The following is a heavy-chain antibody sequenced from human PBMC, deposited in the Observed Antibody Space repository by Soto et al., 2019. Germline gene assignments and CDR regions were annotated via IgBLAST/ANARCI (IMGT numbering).Heavy chain of an antibody. CDR3: AKGRGQWLVRFPVDY. D-gene: IGHD6-19*01. J-gene: IGHJ4*02. V-gene: IGHV3-23*01. Sequence: EVQLLESGGGLVQPGGSLRLSCAASGFTFSSYAMSWVRQAPGKGLEWVSAISGSGGSTYYADSVKGRFTISRENSKNPLYLQMNSLRAEDTAVYYCAKGRGQWLVRFPVDYWGQGTLVTVSS. CDR2: ISGSGGST. CDR1: GFTFSSYA.